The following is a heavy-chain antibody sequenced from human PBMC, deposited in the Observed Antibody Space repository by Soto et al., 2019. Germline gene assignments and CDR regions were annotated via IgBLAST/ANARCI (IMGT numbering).Heavy chain of an antibody. V-gene: IGHV4-39*01. CDR3: GLYDSSGYYNFDY. Sequence: QLQLQESGPGLVKPSETLSLTCTVSGGSISSSSYYWGWIRQPPGKGLEWIGSIYYSGSTYYNPSLKSRVPISVDTSKNQFSLKLSSVTAADTAVYYCGLYDSSGYYNFDYWGQGTLVTVSS. J-gene: IGHJ4*02. D-gene: IGHD3-22*01. CDR1: GGSISSSSYY. CDR2: IYYSGST.